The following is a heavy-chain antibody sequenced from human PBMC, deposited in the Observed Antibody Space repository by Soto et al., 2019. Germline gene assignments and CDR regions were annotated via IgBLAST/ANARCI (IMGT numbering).Heavy chain of an antibody. CDR3: ARDGQQWLSDGDYFDY. CDR1: GFTFSSYG. CDR2: IWYDGSNK. D-gene: IGHD6-19*01. J-gene: IGHJ4*02. Sequence: QVQLVESGGGVVQPGRSLRLSCAASGFTFSSYGMHWVRQAPGKGLEWVAVIWYDGSNKYYADSVKGRFTISRDNSKNTLYLQMNSLRAEDTAVYYCARDGQQWLSDGDYFDYWGQGTLVTVSS. V-gene: IGHV3-33*01.